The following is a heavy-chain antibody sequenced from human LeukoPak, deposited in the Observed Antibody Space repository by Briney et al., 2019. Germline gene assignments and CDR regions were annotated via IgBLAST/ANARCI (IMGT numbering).Heavy chain of an antibody. J-gene: IGHJ3*02. V-gene: IGHV3-53*01. CDR2: IYSDGST. D-gene: IGHD3-10*01. Sequence: GGSLRLSCAVSGFIVNTYYMSWVRQAPGKGMEWVSIIYSDGSTYYADSVKGRFTISRDTSKNTLFLQMNSLRAEDTAVYYCAKSPALWLGETGTAFDIWGRGTMVTVSS. CDR3: AKSPALWLGETGTAFDI. CDR1: GFIVNTYY.